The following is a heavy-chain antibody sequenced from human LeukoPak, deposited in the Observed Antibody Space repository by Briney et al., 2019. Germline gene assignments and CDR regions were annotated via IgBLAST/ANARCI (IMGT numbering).Heavy chain of an antibody. CDR1: GFTFSSYW. D-gene: IGHD6-25*01. V-gene: IGHV3-74*01. J-gene: IGHJ6*02. Sequence: GGSLRLSCAASGFTFSSYWMHWVRQAPGKGLVWVSRINSDGSGTSYADSVKGRFSISRDNSKNTVYLQINSLRAEDTAVYYCASAAAAYYGMDVWGQGTTVTVSS. CDR3: ASAAAAYYGMDV. CDR2: INSDGSGT.